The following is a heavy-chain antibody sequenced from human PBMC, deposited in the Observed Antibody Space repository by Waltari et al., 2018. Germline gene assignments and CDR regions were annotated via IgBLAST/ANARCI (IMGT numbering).Heavy chain of an antibody. CDR1: GFTFDDYA. D-gene: IGHD1-7*01. V-gene: IGHV3-9*01. Sequence: QLVESGGGLVQPGRSLRLSCAASGFTFDDYAMHWVRQAPGKGLEWVSGISWNSGSIGYADSVKGRFTISRDNAKNSLYLQMNSLRAEDTALYYCAKTGTTSMHWYFDLWGRGTLVTVSS. CDR2: ISWNSGSI. CDR3: AKTGTTSMHWYFDL. J-gene: IGHJ2*01.